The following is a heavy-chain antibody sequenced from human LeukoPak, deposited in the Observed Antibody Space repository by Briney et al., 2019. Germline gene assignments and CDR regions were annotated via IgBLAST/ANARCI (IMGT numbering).Heavy chain of an antibody. J-gene: IGHJ4*02. Sequence: GGSLRLSCAASGFIFSSYAMTWVRQAPGKGLEWVSAISGSGRSTYYADSVKGRFTISRDNSKNTLYLQMNSLRAEDTAVYYCAKEVTMVRAFDYWGQGTLVTVSS. CDR1: GFIFSSYA. CDR3: AKEVTMVRAFDY. D-gene: IGHD3-10*01. CDR2: ISGSGRST. V-gene: IGHV3-23*01.